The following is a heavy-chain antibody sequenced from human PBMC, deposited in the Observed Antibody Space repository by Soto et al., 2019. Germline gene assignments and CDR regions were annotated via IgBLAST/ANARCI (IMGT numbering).Heavy chain of an antibody. V-gene: IGHV4-39*01. Sequence: QLQLQESGPGLVKPSETLSLTFTVSGGSMSSSSYYWGWISQPPGKGLEWIGSIYYSGSTYYNPPLKSRVTISVDTSKNQFSLKLSSVTAADTAVYYCARRGSSSWYGYWGQGTLVTVSS. J-gene: IGHJ4*02. CDR2: IYYSGST. D-gene: IGHD6-13*01. CDR1: GGSMSSSSYY. CDR3: ARRGSSSWYGY.